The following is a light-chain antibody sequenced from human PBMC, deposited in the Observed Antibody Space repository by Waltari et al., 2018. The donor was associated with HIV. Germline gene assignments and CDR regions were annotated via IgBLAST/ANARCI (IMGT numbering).Light chain of an antibody. Sequence: QSVLTQPPSASGPPGQRVTISCSGRSPTNGSNYVYWYQQLPGTAPKLPISRSNPRPSGVPGRFAGSKSGTSASLAISGLRSEDEADYYCAAWDDSLSGHVVFGGGTKLTVL. CDR1: SPTNGSNY. J-gene: IGLJ2*01. CDR3: AAWDDSLSGHVV. CDR2: RSN. V-gene: IGLV1-47*01.